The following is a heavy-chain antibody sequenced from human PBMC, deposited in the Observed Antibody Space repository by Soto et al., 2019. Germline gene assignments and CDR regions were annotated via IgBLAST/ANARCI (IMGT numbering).Heavy chain of an antibody. J-gene: IGHJ3*02. D-gene: IGHD2-2*02. CDR3: AREGYCSSTSCYKHAFDM. Sequence: EVQLVESGGGLVQPGGSLRLSCAASGFTVSSNYMSWVRQAPGKGLEWVSVIYSGGSTYYADSVKGRFTISRDNSKNTLYLQMNSLRAEDTAVYYCAREGYCSSTSCYKHAFDMWGQGTMVTVSS. V-gene: IGHV3-66*01. CDR2: IYSGGST. CDR1: GFTVSSNY.